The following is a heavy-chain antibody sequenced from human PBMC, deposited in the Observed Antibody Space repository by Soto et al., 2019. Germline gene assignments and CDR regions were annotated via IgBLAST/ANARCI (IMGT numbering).Heavy chain of an antibody. Sequence: PSETLSLTCAVYGGSFSGYYWSWIRQHPGKGLEWIGYIYYSGSTYYNPSLKSRVTISVDTSKNQFSLKLSSVTAADTAVYYCARTRVDYYGSGSYYLDYWGQGTLVTVSS. CDR3: ARTRVDYYGSGSYYLDY. CDR1: GGSFSGYY. D-gene: IGHD3-10*01. J-gene: IGHJ4*02. V-gene: IGHV4-31*11. CDR2: IYYSGST.